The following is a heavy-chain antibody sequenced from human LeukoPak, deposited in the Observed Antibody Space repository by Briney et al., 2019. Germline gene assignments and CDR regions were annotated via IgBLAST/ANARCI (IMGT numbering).Heavy chain of an antibody. J-gene: IGHJ5*02. CDR3: ARLRFLEWLFPWFDP. CDR2: ISYSGST. V-gene: IGHV4-59*08. D-gene: IGHD3-3*01. Sequence: PSGTLSLTCTVSGGSISGKYWSWIRQPPGRGLEWIGYISYSGSTKYNPSLKSRVTISVDTSKNQFSLKLNSMSAADTSVYYCARLRFLEWLFPWFDPWGQGILVTVSS. CDR1: GGSISGKY.